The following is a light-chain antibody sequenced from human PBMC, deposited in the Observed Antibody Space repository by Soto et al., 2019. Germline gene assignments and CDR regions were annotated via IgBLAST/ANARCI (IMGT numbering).Light chain of an antibody. Sequence: EIVMTQSPATLSVSPGERATLSCWASQSHSGNVAWYQQRPGQAPRLLIYGSSNRATGIPDRLSGSGSGTDLTLTISRLESEDFEVYYCQQYVRLHNTFGGGTKVDIK. CDR2: GSS. CDR1: QSHSGN. J-gene: IGKJ4*01. V-gene: IGKV3D-15*01. CDR3: QQYVRLHNT.